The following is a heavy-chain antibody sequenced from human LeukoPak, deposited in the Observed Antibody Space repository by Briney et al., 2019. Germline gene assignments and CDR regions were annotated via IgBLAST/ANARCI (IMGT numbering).Heavy chain of an antibody. V-gene: IGHV3-23*01. CDR1: GFTFSIYA. J-gene: IGHJ4*02. D-gene: IGHD3-9*01. CDR3: AKVDTYYDILTGLGYFDY. CDR2: ISGSGGST. Sequence: PGGSLRLSCAASGFTFSIYAMHWVRQAPGKGLEWVSAISGSGGSTYYADSVKGRFTISRDNSKNTLYLQMNSLRAEDTAVYYCAKVDTYYDILTGLGYFDYWGQGTLVTVSS.